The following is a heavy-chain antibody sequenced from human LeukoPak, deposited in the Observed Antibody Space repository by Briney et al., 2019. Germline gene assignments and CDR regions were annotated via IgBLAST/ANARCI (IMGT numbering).Heavy chain of an antibody. D-gene: IGHD3-3*01. Sequence: GRSLRLSCTASGFTFGDYAMSWVRQAPGKGLEWVGFIRSKAYGGTTEYAASVKGRFTISRDDSKSIAYLQTNSLKTEDTAVYYCTREGSEFGVVIIPPDYWGQGTLVTVSS. CDR1: GFTFGDYA. CDR2: IRSKAYGGTT. J-gene: IGHJ4*02. V-gene: IGHV3-49*04. CDR3: TREGSEFGVVIIPPDY.